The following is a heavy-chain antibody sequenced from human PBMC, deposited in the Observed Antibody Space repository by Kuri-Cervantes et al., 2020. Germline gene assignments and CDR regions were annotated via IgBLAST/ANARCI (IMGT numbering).Heavy chain of an antibody. CDR3: VRIITEADAFDI. CDR2: IYHSGSA. V-gene: IGHV4-38-2*02. CDR1: GYSITNNY. J-gene: IGHJ3*02. Sequence: SETLSLTCNVSGYSITNNYWSWIRQPPGKGLEWIGSIYHSGSAYYNPSLKSRVTISVDTSKNQFSLKLSSVTAADTAVYYCVRIITEADAFDIWGQGTMVTVSS. D-gene: IGHD1-14*01.